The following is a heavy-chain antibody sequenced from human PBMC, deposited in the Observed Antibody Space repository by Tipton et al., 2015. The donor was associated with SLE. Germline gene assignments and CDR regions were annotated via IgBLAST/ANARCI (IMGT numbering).Heavy chain of an antibody. J-gene: IGHJ4*02. CDR3: ARHKISPYSSGWFFDY. V-gene: IGHV4-39*07. Sequence: TLSLTCTVSGGSISSSSYYWGWLRQPPGKGLEWIGSIYYSGSTYYNPSPKSRVTISVDTSKNQFSLKLSSVTAADTAVYYCARHKISPYSSGWFFDYWGQGTLVTVSS. CDR1: GGSISSSSYY. CDR2: IYYSGST. D-gene: IGHD6-19*01.